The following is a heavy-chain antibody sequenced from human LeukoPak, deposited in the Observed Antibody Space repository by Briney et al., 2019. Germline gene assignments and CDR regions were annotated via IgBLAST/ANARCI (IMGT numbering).Heavy chain of an antibody. J-gene: IGHJ4*02. CDR1: GYSFISFW. D-gene: IGHD5-12*01. CDR2: IYPGNSDT. CDR3: ARAFSGFGTIDY. Sequence: GESLKISCKGSGYSFISFWIAWVRQMPGKGLEWMGFIYPGNSDTRYSPSFQGQVTISADKSISTAYLQWSSLKASDTAMYYCARAFSGFGTIDYWGQGTLVTVSS. V-gene: IGHV5-51*01.